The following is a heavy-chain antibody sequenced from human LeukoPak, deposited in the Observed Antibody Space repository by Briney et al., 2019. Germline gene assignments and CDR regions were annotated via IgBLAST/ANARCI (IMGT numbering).Heavy chain of an antibody. CDR3: AKENSNFDWLSIDY. V-gene: IGHV3-30*02. J-gene: IGHJ4*02. CDR1: GFTFSSYG. D-gene: IGHD3-9*01. Sequence: GGSLRLSCAASGFTFSSYGMHWVRQAPGKGLEWVAFIRYDGSNKYYADSVKGRFTISRDNSKNTLYLQMNSLRAEDTAVYYCAKENSNFDWLSIDYWGQGTLVTVSS. CDR2: IRYDGSNK.